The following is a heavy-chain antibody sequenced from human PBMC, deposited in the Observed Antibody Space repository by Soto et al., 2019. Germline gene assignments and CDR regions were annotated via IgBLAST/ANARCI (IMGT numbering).Heavy chain of an antibody. V-gene: IGHV3-23*01. CDR2: ISGSGGST. J-gene: IGHJ5*02. CDR1: GFTFSSYA. D-gene: IGHD3-3*01. CDR3: AKGGVYYDFWSGYFLFDP. Sequence: GGSLRLSCAASGFTFSSYAMSWVRQAPGKGLEWVSAISGSGGSTYYADSVKGRFTISRDNSKNTLYLQMNSLRAEDTAVYYCAKGGVYYDFWSGYFLFDPWGQGTLVTVSS.